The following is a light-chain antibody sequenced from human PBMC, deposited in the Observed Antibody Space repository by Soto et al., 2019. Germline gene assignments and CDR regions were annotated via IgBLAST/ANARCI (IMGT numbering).Light chain of an antibody. CDR3: QQYDNWPRT. V-gene: IGKV3-15*01. J-gene: IGKJ1*01. Sequence: EIVMTQSPATLSVSPGERATLSCRASQSVSSNLAWYQQKPGQAPRLLIYGASTRATGIPARCSGSRSGTEFTLTISSLQYEDFAVYHCQQYDNWPRTFGQGTTVEIK. CDR2: GAS. CDR1: QSVSSN.